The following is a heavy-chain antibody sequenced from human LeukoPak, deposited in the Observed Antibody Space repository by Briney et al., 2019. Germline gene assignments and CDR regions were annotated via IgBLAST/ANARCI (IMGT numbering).Heavy chain of an antibody. V-gene: IGHV3-23*01. CDR3: AKDNPKVTGSAPDY. J-gene: IGHJ4*02. CDR2: IRGSGGST. Sequence: PGGSLRLSCAASGFTFSSYAMSWVRQAPGKGLEWVSAIRGSGGSTYYADSVKGRFTISRDNSKNTLYLQMNSLRAEDTAVYYCAKDNPKVTGSAPDYWGQGTLVTVSS. D-gene: IGHD3-9*01. CDR1: GFTFSSYA.